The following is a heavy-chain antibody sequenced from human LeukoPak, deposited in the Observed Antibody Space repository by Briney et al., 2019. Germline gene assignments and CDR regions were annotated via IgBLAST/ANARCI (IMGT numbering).Heavy chain of an antibody. V-gene: IGHV4-59*08. J-gene: IGHJ4*02. CDR1: GGSISSYY. D-gene: IGHD5-18*01. Sequence: PSETLSLTCTVSGGSISSYYWSWIRQPPGKGPEWIGYIYYSGSTNYNPSLKSRVTISVDTSKNQFSLKLSSVTAADTAVYYCARGGYSYGYYFDYWGQGTLVTVSS. CDR2: IYYSGST. CDR3: ARGGYSYGYYFDY.